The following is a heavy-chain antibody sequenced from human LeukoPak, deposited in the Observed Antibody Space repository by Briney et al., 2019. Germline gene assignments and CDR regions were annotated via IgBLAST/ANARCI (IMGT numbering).Heavy chain of an antibody. CDR1: GYTFTGYY. V-gene: IGHV1-2*02. CDR2: INPNSGGT. J-gene: IGHJ4*02. CDR3: AREDKYSSSWYFDY. D-gene: IGHD6-13*01. Sequence: ASVKVSCKASGYTFTGYYMHWVRQAPGRGLEWMGWINPNSGGTNYAQKFQGRVTMTRDTSISTAYMELSRLRSDDTAVYYCAREDKYSSSWYFDYWGQGTLVTVSS.